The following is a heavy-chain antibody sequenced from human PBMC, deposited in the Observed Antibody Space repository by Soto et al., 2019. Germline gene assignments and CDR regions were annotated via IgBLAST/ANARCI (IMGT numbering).Heavy chain of an antibody. V-gene: IGHV3-48*01. CDR2: ISSSSSTI. J-gene: IGHJ6*03. D-gene: IGHD6-19*01. CDR3: ARGIAVAGTPSRVDYYYYMDV. Sequence: EVQLVESGGGLVQPGGSLRLSCAASGFTFSSYSMNWVRQAPGKGLEWVSYISSSSSTIYYADSVKGRFTISRDNAKNSLYLQMNSLRAEDTAVYYCARGIAVAGTPSRVDYYYYMDVWGKGTTVTVSS. CDR1: GFTFSSYS.